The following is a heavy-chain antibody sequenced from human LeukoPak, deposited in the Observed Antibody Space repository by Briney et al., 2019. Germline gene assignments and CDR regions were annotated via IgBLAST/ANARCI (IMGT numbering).Heavy chain of an antibody. CDR3: AREEDLNSPYGMDV. D-gene: IGHD4-23*01. CDR1: GYTFTSYG. V-gene: IGHV1-18*01. J-gene: IGHJ6*02. CDR2: ISAYNGNT. Sequence: ASVKVSCKASGYTFTSYGISWVRQAPGQGLEWMGWISAYNGNTNYAQKLQGRVTMTTDTSTSTAYMELRSLRSDDTAVYYCAREEDLNSPYGMDVWGQGTTVTVSS.